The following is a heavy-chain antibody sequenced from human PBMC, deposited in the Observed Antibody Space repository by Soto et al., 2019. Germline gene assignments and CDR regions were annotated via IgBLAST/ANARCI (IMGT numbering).Heavy chain of an antibody. V-gene: IGHV1-2*04. CDR1: GYTFTGYY. CDR2: INPNSGGT. J-gene: IGHJ3*02. CDR3: ARDRLYEGYSSSWSSGADAFDI. Sequence: ASVKVSCKASGYTFTGYYMHWVRQAPGQGLEWMGWINPNSGGTNYAQKFQGWVTMTRDTSISTAYMELSRLRSDDTAVYYCARDRLYEGYSSSWSSGADAFDIWGQGTMVTVSS. D-gene: IGHD6-13*01.